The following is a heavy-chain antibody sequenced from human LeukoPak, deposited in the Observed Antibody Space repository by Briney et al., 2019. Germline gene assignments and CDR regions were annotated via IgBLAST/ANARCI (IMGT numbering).Heavy chain of an antibody. D-gene: IGHD5-12*01. CDR3: ARGVHYDSDY. Sequence: AGGSLRLSCAASGFTFSTYFMHWVRQAPGKGLVWVSRINSDGSTTSLADSVKGRFTISRDNAKNTLYLQMDSLRAEDTAVYFCARGVHYDSDYWGQGTLVTVSS. J-gene: IGHJ4*02. CDR1: GFTFSTYF. CDR2: INSDGSTT. V-gene: IGHV3-74*01.